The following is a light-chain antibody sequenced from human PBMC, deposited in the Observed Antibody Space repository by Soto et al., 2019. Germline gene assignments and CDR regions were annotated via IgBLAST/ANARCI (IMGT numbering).Light chain of an antibody. V-gene: IGLV1-47*01. Sequence: QSVLTQPPSASGTPGQRVTISCSGSSSNIGNNDVYWYQQLPGTAPKVLIYRNNERPSEVPDRFSGSKSGTSASLAISGLRSEDEADYYCAAWDDSLSGRVFGGGTKLTVL. J-gene: IGLJ3*02. CDR1: SSNIGNND. CDR3: AAWDDSLSGRV. CDR2: RNN.